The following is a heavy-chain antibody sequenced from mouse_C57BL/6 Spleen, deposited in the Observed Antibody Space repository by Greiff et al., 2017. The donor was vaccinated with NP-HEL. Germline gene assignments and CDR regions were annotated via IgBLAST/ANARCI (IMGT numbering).Heavy chain of an antibody. D-gene: IGHD2-1*01. CDR3: TRDYGKGYYFDY. V-gene: IGHV5-9-1*02. CDR1: GFTFSSYA. J-gene: IGHJ2*01. Sequence: EVQLVESGEGLVKPGGSLKLSCAASGFTFSSYAMSWVRQTPEKRLEWVAYISSGGDYIYYADTVKGRFTISRDNARNTLYLQMSSLKSEDTAMYYCTRDYGKGYYFDYWGQGTTLTVSS. CDR2: ISSGGDYI.